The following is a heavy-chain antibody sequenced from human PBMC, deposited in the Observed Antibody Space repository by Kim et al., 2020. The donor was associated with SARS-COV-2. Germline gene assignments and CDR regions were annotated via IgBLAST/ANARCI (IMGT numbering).Heavy chain of an antibody. V-gene: IGHV3-21*01. CDR3: ASSYGSGPLDWFDP. J-gene: IGHJ5*02. Sequence: DSVKGRFTISRDNAKNSLYLQMNSLRAEDTAVYYCASSYGSGPLDWFDPWGQGTLVTVSS. D-gene: IGHD6-19*01.